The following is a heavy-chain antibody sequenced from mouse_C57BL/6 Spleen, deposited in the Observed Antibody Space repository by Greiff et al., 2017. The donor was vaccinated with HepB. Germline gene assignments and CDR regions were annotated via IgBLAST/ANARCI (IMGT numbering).Heavy chain of an antibody. CDR3: AGYYGSSDYAMDY. CDR2: IHPNSGST. CDR1: GYTFTSYW. D-gene: IGHD1-1*01. V-gene: IGHV1-64*01. J-gene: IGHJ4*01. Sequence: QVQLQQPGAELVKPGASVKLSCKASGYTFTSYWMHWVKRRPGQGLEWIGMIHPNSGSTNYNEKFKSKATLTVDKSSSTAYMQLSSLTSEDSAVYYCAGYYGSSDYAMDYWGQGTSVTVSS.